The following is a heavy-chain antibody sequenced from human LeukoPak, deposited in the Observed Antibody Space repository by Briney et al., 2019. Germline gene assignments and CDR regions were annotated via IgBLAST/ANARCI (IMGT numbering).Heavy chain of an antibody. V-gene: IGHV3-66*02. D-gene: IGHD5-18*01. CDR1: GFTVSNNY. CDR3: ARVTAMVLKYYYYMDV. Sequence: GGSLRLSCAASGFTVSNNYMSWVRQAPGKGLEWVSVIYSGGSTYYADSVKGRFTISRDNSKNTLYLQMNSLRAEDTAVYYCARVTAMVLKYYYYMDVWGKGTTVTVSS. J-gene: IGHJ6*03. CDR2: IYSGGST.